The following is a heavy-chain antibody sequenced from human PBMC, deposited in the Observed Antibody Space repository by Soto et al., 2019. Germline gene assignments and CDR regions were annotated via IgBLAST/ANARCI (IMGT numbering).Heavy chain of an antibody. Sequence: EVQLLESGGGLVQPGGSLRLSCAASGFTFASYAMSWVRQAPGKGLEWVSAISGSGDNTYYVDSVKGRFAISRDNSKNTLDLQMSSLRAEDTAVYYCAARYCTSASCPKLFDPWGQGTLVTVSS. V-gene: IGHV3-23*01. D-gene: IGHD2-2*01. CDR3: AARYCTSASCPKLFDP. CDR1: GFTFASYA. J-gene: IGHJ5*02. CDR2: ISGSGDNT.